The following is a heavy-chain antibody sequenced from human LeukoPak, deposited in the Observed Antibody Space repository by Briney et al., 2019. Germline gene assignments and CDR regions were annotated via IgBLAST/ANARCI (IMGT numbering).Heavy chain of an antibody. CDR1: GGTFSSYA. J-gene: IGHJ2*01. D-gene: IGHD2-2*01. Sequence: SVKVSCKASGGTFSSYAISWVRQTPGQGLEWMGGIIPIFGTANYAQKFQGRVTITADKSTSTAYMELSSLRSEDTAVYYCARPPRYCSSTSCYDDWYFDLWGRGTLVTVSS. CDR2: IIPIFGTA. V-gene: IGHV1-69*06. CDR3: ARPPRYCSSTSCYDDWYFDL.